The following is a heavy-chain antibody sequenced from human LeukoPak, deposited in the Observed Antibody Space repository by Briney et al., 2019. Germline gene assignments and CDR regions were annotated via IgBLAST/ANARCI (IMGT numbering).Heavy chain of an antibody. Sequence: ASVKVSCKASGYIFSSYDINWVRQATGQGLEWMGWMNPNSGNTGYAQKFQGRVTMTRNTSTSTAYMELSSLRSEDTAVYYCARRTTDSSGYYYDTKYCHYWGQGTLVTVSS. J-gene: IGHJ1*01. D-gene: IGHD3-22*01. CDR3: ARRTTDSSGYYYDTKYCHY. V-gene: IGHV1-8*01. CDR2: MNPNSGNT. CDR1: GYIFSSYD.